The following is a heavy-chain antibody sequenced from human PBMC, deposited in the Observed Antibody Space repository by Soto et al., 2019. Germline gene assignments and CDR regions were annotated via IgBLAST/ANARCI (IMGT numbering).Heavy chain of an antibody. V-gene: IGHV3-30*07. Sequence: GGSLRPSCAASGFTFSSYAMHWVRQAPGKGLEWVAVISYAGGNTYYADSVKGRFTISRDNSKNTLYLQMNSLRVEDTAVYYCAKDRLGGNFDYWGQGTQVTVSS. CDR1: GFTFSSYA. CDR3: AKDRLGGNFDY. CDR2: ISYAGGNT. J-gene: IGHJ4*02.